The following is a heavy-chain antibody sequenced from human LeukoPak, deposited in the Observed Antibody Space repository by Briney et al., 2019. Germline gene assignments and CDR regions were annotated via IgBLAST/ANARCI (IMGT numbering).Heavy chain of an antibody. CDR1: GYTFTSYD. D-gene: IGHD2-2*01. J-gene: IGHJ5*02. CDR2: MNPNSGNT. CDR3: ARAASMVVPAASFDP. V-gene: IGHV1-8*01. Sequence: GASVKVSCKASGYTFTSYDINWVRQATGQGLEWMGWMNPNSGNTGYAQKFQGRVTMTRNTPISTAYMELSSLRSEDTAVYYCARAASMVVPAASFDPWGQGTLVTVSS.